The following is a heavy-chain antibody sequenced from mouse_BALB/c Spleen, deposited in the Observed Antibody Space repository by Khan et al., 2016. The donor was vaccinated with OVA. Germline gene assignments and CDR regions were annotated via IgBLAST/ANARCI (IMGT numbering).Heavy chain of an antibody. CDR3: ARDYGSSFWFAY. D-gene: IGHD1-1*01. CDR1: GYTFTNYI. V-gene: IGHV1S136*01. CDR2: INPYNDGS. J-gene: IGHJ3*01. Sequence: IQLVQSGPELVKPGASVKMSCKASGYTFTNYIIHWVKQKPGQGLEWIAYINPYNDGSKYNEKFKGKATLTSDKSSSTAYMELSGLTSEDSAVYYCARDYGSSFWFAYWGQGTLVTVSA.